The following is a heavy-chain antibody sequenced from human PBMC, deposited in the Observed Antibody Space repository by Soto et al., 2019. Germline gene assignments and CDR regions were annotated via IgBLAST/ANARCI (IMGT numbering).Heavy chain of an antibody. CDR1: GGSFSGYY. D-gene: IGHD2-15*01. Sequence: QVQLQQWGAGLLKPSETLSLTCAVYGGSFSGYYWSWIRQPPGKGLEWMGEINHSGSTNYNPSLKSRVTISVDTSKIQFSLKLSSVTAADTAVYYCAVVAATSYYFDYWGQGTLVTVSS. CDR3: AVVAATSYYFDY. CDR2: INHSGST. V-gene: IGHV4-34*01. J-gene: IGHJ4*02.